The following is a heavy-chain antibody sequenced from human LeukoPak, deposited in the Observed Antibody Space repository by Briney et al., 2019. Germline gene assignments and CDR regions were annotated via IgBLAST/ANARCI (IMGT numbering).Heavy chain of an antibody. V-gene: IGHV4-31*03. J-gene: IGHJ6*02. Sequence: SQTLSLTCSVSGGSIDSGGYYWTWIRQHPGKGLEWIGYIYTSGITYYNPPLKSRVSISADTSKSQFSLKLRSVTAADTAMYYCARNLGSYGMDVWGQGTTVTVSS. CDR1: GGSIDSGGYY. D-gene: IGHD3-10*01. CDR2: IYTSGIT. CDR3: ARNLGSYGMDV.